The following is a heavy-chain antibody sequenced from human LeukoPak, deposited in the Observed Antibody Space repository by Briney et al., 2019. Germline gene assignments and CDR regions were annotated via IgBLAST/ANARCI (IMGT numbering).Heavy chain of an antibody. D-gene: IGHD6-19*01. CDR2: ISNSGST. CDR3: SNTNRGWYGVGDY. J-gene: IGHJ4*02. Sequence: SETLSLTCTVSIVSISSSTYSWGWIRQPPGKGLDSLASISNSGSTYYNSSLSSRDTISVHTSKNQFSPKLSSVTAADTAVYYCSNTNRGWYGVGDYWGQGVLVTVSS. V-gene: IGHV4-39*01. CDR1: IVSISSSTYS.